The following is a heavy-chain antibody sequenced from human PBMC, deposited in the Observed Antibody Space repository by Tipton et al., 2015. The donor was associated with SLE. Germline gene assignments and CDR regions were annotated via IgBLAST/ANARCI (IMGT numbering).Heavy chain of an antibody. J-gene: IGHJ6*03. CDR1: GFTFSSYS. V-gene: IGHV3-48*01. CDR2: ISSSSSTI. D-gene: IGHD2/OR15-2a*01. Sequence: SLRLSCAASGFTFSSYSMNWVRQAPGKGLEWVSYISSSSSTIYYADSVKGRFTISRDNAKNSLYLQMNSLRAEDTAVYYCARVGFYLGYYMDVWGKGTTVTVSS. CDR3: ARVGFYLGYYMDV.